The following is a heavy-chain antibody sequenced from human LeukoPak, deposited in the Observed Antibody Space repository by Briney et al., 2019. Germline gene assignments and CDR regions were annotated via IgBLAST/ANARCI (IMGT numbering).Heavy chain of an antibody. CDR3: AGGSGLPHFDY. J-gene: IGHJ4*02. CDR1: GGSISSYY. D-gene: IGHD3-10*01. Sequence: SETLSLTCTVSGGSISSYYWSWIRQPPGKGLEWIGYIYYSGTTNYSPSLKSRVTISVDTSKNQFSLKLTSVTAADTAVYYCAGGSGLPHFDYWGQGTLVTVSS. V-gene: IGHV4-59*01. CDR2: IYYSGTT.